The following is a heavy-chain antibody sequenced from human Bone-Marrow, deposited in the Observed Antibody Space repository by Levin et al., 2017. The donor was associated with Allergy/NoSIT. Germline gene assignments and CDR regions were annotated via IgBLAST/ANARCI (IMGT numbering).Heavy chain of an antibody. CDR1: GGTFSSYA. Sequence: SVKVSCKASGGTFSSYAISWVRQAPGQGLEWMGRIIPILGIANYAQKFQGRVTITADKSTSTAYMELSSLRSEDTAVYYCARGETGTTGFWFDYWGQGTLVTVSS. D-gene: IGHD1-7*01. V-gene: IGHV1-69*04. CDR2: IIPILGIA. CDR3: ARGETGTTGFWFDY. J-gene: IGHJ5*01.